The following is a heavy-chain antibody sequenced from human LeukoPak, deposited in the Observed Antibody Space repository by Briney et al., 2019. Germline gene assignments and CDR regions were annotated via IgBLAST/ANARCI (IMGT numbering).Heavy chain of an antibody. V-gene: IGHV3-74*01. CDR2: IKYDGTST. Sequence: GGSLRLSCAASGFTFTTYWMHWVRQIPGKGLVWVSRIKYDGTSTTYADSVKGRFTISRDNAKNTLYLQMNSLRAEDTAVYCCARDCDTSGNYYGWFDPWGQGALVTVSS. J-gene: IGHJ5*02. CDR3: ARDCDTSGNYYGWFDP. D-gene: IGHD3-22*01. CDR1: GFTFTTYW.